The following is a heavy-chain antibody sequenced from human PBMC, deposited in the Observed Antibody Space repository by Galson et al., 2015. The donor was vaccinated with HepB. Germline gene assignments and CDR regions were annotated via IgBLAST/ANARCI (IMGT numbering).Heavy chain of an antibody. D-gene: IGHD6-13*01. CDR1: GYTFTGYY. J-gene: IGHJ6*02. Sequence: SVKVSCKASGYTFTGYYMHWVRQAPGQGLEWMGRINPNSGGTNYAQKFQGRVTMTRDTSISTAYMELSRLRSDDTVVYYCARGGSWQRGPYYYYGMDVWGQGTTVTVSS. CDR3: ARGGSWQRGPYYYYGMDV. CDR2: INPNSGGT. V-gene: IGHV1-2*05.